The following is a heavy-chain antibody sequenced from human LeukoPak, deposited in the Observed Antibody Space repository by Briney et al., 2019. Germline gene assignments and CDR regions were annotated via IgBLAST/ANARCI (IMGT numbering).Heavy chain of an antibody. CDR2: SYHSGST. J-gene: IGHJ4*02. D-gene: IGHD6-6*01. Sequence: PSQTLSLTCAVSGGSISSGGYSWSWIRQPPGKGLEWIGYSYHSGSTYYNPSLKSRVTISVDRSKNQFSLKLSSVTAADTAVYYCARGPGASSSSLLLFDYWGQGTLVTVSS. V-gene: IGHV4-30-2*01. CDR3: ARGPGASSSSLLLFDY. CDR1: GGSISSGGYS.